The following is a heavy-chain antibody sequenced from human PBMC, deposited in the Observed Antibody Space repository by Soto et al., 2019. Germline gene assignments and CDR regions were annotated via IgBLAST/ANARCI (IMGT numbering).Heavy chain of an antibody. CDR2: MNPNSGDT. CDR1: GYTFINYD. D-gene: IGHD7-27*01. Sequence: QVQLVQSGAEVKKPGASVKVSCKASGYTFINYDINWVRQATGQGLEWMGWMNPNSGDTGYAQKFQGRVSMTRNAAISTAFLELSSLESDDTADYYCARNRRETGDFDYWGQGTLVTVSS. CDR3: ARNRRETGDFDY. V-gene: IGHV1-8*01. J-gene: IGHJ4*02.